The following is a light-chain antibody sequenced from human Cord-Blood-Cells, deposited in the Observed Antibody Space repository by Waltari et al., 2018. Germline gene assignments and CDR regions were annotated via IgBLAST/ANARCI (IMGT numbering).Light chain of an antibody. CDR2: AAS. CDR3: QQSYSTPYT. Sequence: DIQMTQSPSSLSASVGDRVTITCRASQSISSHLNWYQQKPGKAPKLLIYAASSLQSGVPSRFSGSGSGTDSTLTISSLQPEDFATYYCQQSYSTPYTFGQGTKLEIK. CDR1: QSISSH. V-gene: IGKV1-39*01. J-gene: IGKJ2*01.